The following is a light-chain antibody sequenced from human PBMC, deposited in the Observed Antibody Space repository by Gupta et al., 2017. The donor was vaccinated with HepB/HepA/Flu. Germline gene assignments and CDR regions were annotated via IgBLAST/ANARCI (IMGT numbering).Light chain of an antibody. Sequence: EFVFTHYPATLSLSPGERATLSCRASQSISSYLAWYQQKAGQAPRLLIYDASNRATGIPARFSGSGSGTDFTLTISSLEPEDFAVYYCQQRGNWPPTFGEGTQVEIK. CDR2: DAS. J-gene: IGKJ1*01. V-gene: IGKV3-11*01. CDR3: QQRGNWPPT. CDR1: QSISSY.